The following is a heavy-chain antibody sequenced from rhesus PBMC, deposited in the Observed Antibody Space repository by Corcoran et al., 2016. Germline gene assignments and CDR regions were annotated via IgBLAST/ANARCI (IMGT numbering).Heavy chain of an antibody. CDR2: IYGSSSST. CDR3: VRSTVYNRFDV. Sequence: QLQLQESGPGLVKPSETLSVTCAVSGGSISSSYWSWIRQAPGKGLEGIGYIYGSSSSTNYNPSLKSRVNLSVDTSKDQFSLKLSAVTAADTAVYYCVRSTVYNRFDVWGPGVLVTVSS. J-gene: IGHJ5-1*01. D-gene: IGHD1-1-1*01. V-gene: IGHV4-169*01. CDR1: GGSISSSY.